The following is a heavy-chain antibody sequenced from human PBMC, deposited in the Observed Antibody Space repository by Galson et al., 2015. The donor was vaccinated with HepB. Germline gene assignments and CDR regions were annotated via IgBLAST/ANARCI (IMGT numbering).Heavy chain of an antibody. Sequence: SVKVSCKASGYTFTSYGISWVRQAPGQGLEWMGWISAYNGNTNYAQKLQGRATMTRDTSTSTVYMELSSLRSEDTAVYYVARDLRVGATLLGYWGQGTLVTVSS. CDR3: ARDLRVGATLLGY. CDR2: ISAYNGNT. CDR1: GYTFTSYG. J-gene: IGHJ4*02. D-gene: IGHD1-26*01. V-gene: IGHV1-18*01.